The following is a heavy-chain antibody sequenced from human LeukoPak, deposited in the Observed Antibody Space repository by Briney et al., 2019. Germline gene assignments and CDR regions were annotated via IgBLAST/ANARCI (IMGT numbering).Heavy chain of an antibody. Sequence: SETLSLTCAVYGGSFSGYYWSWLRQPPGKGLEWIGKINDSESTNYNPSLKGRVTISVDTSKNQFSLKLSSVTAADTAIYYCARETAAAGSFIAINDYWGQGTLVTVSS. V-gene: IGHV4-34*01. J-gene: IGHJ4*02. CDR1: GGSFSGYY. CDR3: ARETAAAGSFIAINDY. D-gene: IGHD6-13*01. CDR2: INDSEST.